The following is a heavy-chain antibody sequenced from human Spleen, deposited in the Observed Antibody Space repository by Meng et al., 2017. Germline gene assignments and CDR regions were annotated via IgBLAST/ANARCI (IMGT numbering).Heavy chain of an antibody. V-gene: IGHV3-20*04. Sequence: GGSLRLSCAASGFRFQDYGLSWVRQAPGKGLEWVSGINWNGDSIGYADSLKGRFTISRDNAKNSLYLQMTSLRAEDTAVYYCARGYSRTTVMPGSEWGQGTLVTVSS. CDR3: ARGYSRTTVMPGSE. J-gene: IGHJ4*02. CDR2: INWNGDSI. CDR1: GFRFQDYG. D-gene: IGHD4-17*01.